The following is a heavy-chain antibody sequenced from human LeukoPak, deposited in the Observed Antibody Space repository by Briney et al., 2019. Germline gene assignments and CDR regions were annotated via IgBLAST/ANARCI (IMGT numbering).Heavy chain of an antibody. CDR3: ASILRWIVDY. J-gene: IGHJ4*02. CDR2: IYHSGST. Sequence: PSETLSLTCTVSGGSINSRSYYWGWIRQPPGKGLEWIGSIYHSGSTYYNPSLKSRVTISVDTSKNQFSLKLSSVTAADTAVYYCASILRWIVDYWGQGTLVTVSS. V-gene: IGHV4-39*07. D-gene: IGHD2-21*01. CDR1: GGSINSRSYY.